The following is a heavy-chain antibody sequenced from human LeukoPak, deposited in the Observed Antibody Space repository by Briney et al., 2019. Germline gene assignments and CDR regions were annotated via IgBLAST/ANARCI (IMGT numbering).Heavy chain of an antibody. Sequence: SETLSLTCTVSGGSLSGYYWSWIRQPAGKGLEWIGRIYTSGSINSNPSLKSRVTMSVDTSKNQFSLKLSSVTAADTAVYYCARGQYCSSTGCSFDCWGQGTLVTVSS. CDR1: GGSLSGYY. J-gene: IGHJ4*02. CDR2: IYTSGSI. CDR3: ARGQYCSSTGCSFDC. D-gene: IGHD2-2*01. V-gene: IGHV4-4*07.